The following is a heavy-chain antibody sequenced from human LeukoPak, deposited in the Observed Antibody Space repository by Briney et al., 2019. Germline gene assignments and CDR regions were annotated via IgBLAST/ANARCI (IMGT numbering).Heavy chain of an antibody. CDR3: AKDPGHIVVVTAIPAYYFDY. J-gene: IGHJ4*02. CDR2: ISGSGGST. Sequence: PGGSLRLSCAASGFTLSSYAMSWVRQAPGKWLEWVSSISGSGGSTNYADSVKDRFTISRDNSKNTLYLQMNSMRAEDTAVYYCAKDPGHIVVVTAIPAYYFDYWGQGTLVTVSS. D-gene: IGHD2-21*02. CDR1: GFTLSSYA. V-gene: IGHV3-23*01.